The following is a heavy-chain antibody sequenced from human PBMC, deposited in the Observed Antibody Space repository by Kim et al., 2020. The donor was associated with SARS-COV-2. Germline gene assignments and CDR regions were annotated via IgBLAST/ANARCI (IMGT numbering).Heavy chain of an antibody. CDR3: AKDIAVVVGVDAFDI. CDR1: GFTFSSYA. Sequence: GGSLRLSCAASGFTFSSYAMSWVRQSPGKGLEWVSAISGSGGSTYYADSVKGRFTISRDNSKNTLYLQMNSLRAEDTAVYYCAKDIAVVVGVDAFDIWGQGTMVTVSS. J-gene: IGHJ3*02. V-gene: IGHV3-23*01. CDR2: ISGSGGST. D-gene: IGHD2-2*01.